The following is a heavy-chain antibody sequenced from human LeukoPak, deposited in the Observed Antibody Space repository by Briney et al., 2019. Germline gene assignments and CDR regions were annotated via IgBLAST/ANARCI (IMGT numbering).Heavy chain of an antibody. CDR2: ISSSSGSI. Sequence: GGSLRLSCAASGFTFSSYGMNWVRQTPGKGLGWVSFISSSSGSIYYAHSVKGRFTISRDNAKNPLHLHMDSLRVEDTAVYYCAKIDSYGSGSPYPNGAFDIWGQGTMVTVSS. J-gene: IGHJ3*02. V-gene: IGHV3-21*01. D-gene: IGHD3-10*01. CDR3: AKIDSYGSGSPYPNGAFDI. CDR1: GFTFSSYG.